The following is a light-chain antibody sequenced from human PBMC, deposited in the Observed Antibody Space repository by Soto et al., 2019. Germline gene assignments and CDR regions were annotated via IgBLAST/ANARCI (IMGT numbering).Light chain of an antibody. CDR3: SSYTSSSSPYV. V-gene: IGLV2-14*01. CDR1: SSDVGGYNY. Sequence: HSALTQPASVSGSPGQSITISCTGTSSDVGGYNYFSWYQQHPGKAPKLMIYDVSNRPSGVSNRFSGSKSANTASLTISGLQAEDEADYYCSSYTSSSSPYVFGTGTKLTVL. CDR2: DVS. J-gene: IGLJ1*01.